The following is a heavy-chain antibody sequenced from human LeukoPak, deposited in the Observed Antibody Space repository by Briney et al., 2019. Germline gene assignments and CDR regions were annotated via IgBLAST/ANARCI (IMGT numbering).Heavy chain of an antibody. CDR2: IYYSGNT. Sequence: SETLSLTCTVSGGSISSYYWSWIRQPPGKGLEWIGYIYYSGNTNYNPSLKSRVTISVDTSKNQFSLKLSSATAADTAVYYCARGIVGTYYYYGMDVWGQGTTVTVSS. D-gene: IGHD1-1*01. CDR1: GGSISSYY. CDR3: ARGIVGTYYYYGMDV. J-gene: IGHJ6*02. V-gene: IGHV4-59*01.